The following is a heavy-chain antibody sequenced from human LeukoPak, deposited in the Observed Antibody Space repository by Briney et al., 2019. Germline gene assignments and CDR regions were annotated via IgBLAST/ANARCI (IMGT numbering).Heavy chain of an antibody. CDR2: INPNSGGT. V-gene: IGHV1-2*02. CDR1: GYTFTGYY. J-gene: IGHJ1*01. Sequence: ASVKVSCKASGYTFTGYYMHWVRQAPGQGLEWMGWINPNSGGTNYAQKFQGRVTMTRDTSISTAYMELSRLRSDDTAVYYCARDLDSSWTGYFQPWGQGTLATVSS. D-gene: IGHD6-13*01. CDR3: ARDLDSSWTGYFQP.